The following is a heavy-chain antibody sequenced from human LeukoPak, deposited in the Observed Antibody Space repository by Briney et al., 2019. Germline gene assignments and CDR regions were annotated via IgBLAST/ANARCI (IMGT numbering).Heavy chain of an antibody. CDR1: GGTFSSYA. D-gene: IGHD4-17*01. J-gene: IGHJ3*02. Sequence: SVKVSCKASGGTFSSYAISWVRQAPGQGLEWMGRIIPILGTSNYAQKFQGRVTITADKFTSTAYMEVTSLSSEDTAMYYCATYGEAFDIWGQGTMVTVSS. CDR2: IIPILGTS. V-gene: IGHV1-69*04. CDR3: ATYGEAFDI.